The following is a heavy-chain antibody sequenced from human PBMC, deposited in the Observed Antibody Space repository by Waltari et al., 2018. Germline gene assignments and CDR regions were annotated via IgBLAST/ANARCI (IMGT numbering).Heavy chain of an antibody. CDR1: GYSISSGYY. CDR3: ARDQLPSYNWFDP. D-gene: IGHD2-2*01. J-gene: IGHJ5*02. V-gene: IGHV4-38-2*02. CDR2: IYHSGST. Sequence: QVQLQESGPGLVKPSETLSLTCAVSGYSISSGYYWGWIRQPPGKGLEWIGSIYHSGSTYYNPSLKSRVTISVDTSKNQFSLKLSSVTAADTAVYYCARDQLPSYNWFDPWGQGTLVTVSS.